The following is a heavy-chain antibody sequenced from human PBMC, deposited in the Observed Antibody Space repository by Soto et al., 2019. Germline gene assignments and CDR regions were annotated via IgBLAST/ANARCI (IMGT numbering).Heavy chain of an antibody. Sequence: GGSLRLSCAASGFTFSSYSMNWVRQAPGKGLEWVSSISSSSSYIYYADSVKGRFTISRDNSKNSLYLQMNSLRTEDTALYYCAKDLSGYPVNYYYYGMDVWGQGTTVTVSS. D-gene: IGHD3-22*01. J-gene: IGHJ6*02. CDR2: ISSSSSYI. CDR3: AKDLSGYPVNYYYYGMDV. CDR1: GFTFSSYS. V-gene: IGHV3-21*04.